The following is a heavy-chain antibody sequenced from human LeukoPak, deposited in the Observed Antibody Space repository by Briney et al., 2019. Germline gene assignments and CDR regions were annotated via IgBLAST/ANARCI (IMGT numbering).Heavy chain of an antibody. CDR2: ISWNSGSI. CDR1: GFTFDDYA. V-gene: IGHV3-9*01. CDR3: SSGRGRSYYYYGMDV. J-gene: IGHJ6*02. D-gene: IGHD1-26*01. Sequence: GGSLRLSCAASGFTFDDYAMHWVRHAPGKGLEWVSGISWNSGSIGYADSVKGRFTISRDNAKNSLYLQMNSLRAEDTALYYCSSGRGRSYYYYGMDVWGQGTTVTVSS.